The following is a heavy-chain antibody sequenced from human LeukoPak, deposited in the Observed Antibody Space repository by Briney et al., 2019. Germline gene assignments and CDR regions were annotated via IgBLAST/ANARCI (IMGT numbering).Heavy chain of an antibody. CDR2: MKYDGSEK. CDR3: ARDIAAAGLFFDY. Sequence: GESLRLSCAASGFTFSSYWMSWVRQAPGKGLEWVANMKYDGSEKDYVDSVKGRFTISRDNAKHSLYLQMNSLRAEDTAVYYCARDIAAAGLFFDYWGQGTLVTVSS. J-gene: IGHJ4*02. D-gene: IGHD6-13*01. V-gene: IGHV3-7*01. CDR1: GFTFSSYW.